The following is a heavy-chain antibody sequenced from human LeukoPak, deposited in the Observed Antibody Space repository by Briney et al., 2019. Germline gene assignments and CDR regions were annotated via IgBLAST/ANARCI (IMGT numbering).Heavy chain of an antibody. CDR1: GFTFSSYA. CDR3: TRGGPLDY. Sequence: PGGSLRLSCAASGFTFSSYAMSWVRQAPGKGLEWVSAISHSGGSTYYADSVKGRFTISRDNAKNSLYLQMNSLRAEDTAVYYCTRGGPLDYWGQGTLVTVSS. J-gene: IGHJ4*02. V-gene: IGHV3-23*01. CDR2: ISHSGGST. D-gene: IGHD3-10*01.